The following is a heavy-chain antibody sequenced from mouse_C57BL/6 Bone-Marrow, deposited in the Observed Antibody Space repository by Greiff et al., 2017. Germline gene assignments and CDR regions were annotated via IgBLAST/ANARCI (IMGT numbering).Heavy chain of an antibody. J-gene: IGHJ3*01. CDR1: GFSFNTYA. Sequence: EVTLMESGGGMVQPKGSLKLSCAASGFSFNTYAMNWVRHAPGKGLEWVARIRSKRNNYATYYADSVKDRLTISRDDSESMLYLQVNDLTAENTAMYYCMRHGRGVGFAYWGRGTMVTV. D-gene: IGHD1-1*01. V-gene: IGHV10-1*01. CDR2: IRSKRNNYAT. CDR3: MRHGRGVGFAY.